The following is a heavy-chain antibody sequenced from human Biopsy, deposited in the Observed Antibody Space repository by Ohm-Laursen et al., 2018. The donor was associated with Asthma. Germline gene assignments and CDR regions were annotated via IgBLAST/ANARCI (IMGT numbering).Heavy chain of an antibody. Sequence: SSVKVSCRASGGTFGNYAISWVRQAPGLGLEWMGGISPVFGSTNIAQKFQGRVTISADIFTKTAYLEVSSLRSDDTAVYYCASPSSSREILYYYYNMDIWGQGTTVTV. D-gene: IGHD6-13*01. V-gene: IGHV1-69*06. CDR3: ASPSSSREILYYYYNMDI. J-gene: IGHJ6*02. CDR1: GGTFGNYA. CDR2: ISPVFGST.